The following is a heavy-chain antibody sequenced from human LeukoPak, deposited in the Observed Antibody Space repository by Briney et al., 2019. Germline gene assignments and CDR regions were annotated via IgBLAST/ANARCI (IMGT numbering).Heavy chain of an antibody. CDR2: IYYSGST. CDR3: ARGLEFDWLLSGFDY. J-gene: IGHJ4*02. Sequence: SETLSLTCTVSGGSISSYYWSWIRQPPGKGQEWIGYIYYSGSTNYNPSLKSRVTISVDTSKNQFFLKLSSVTAADTAVYYCARGLEFDWLLSGFDYWGQGTLVTVSS. D-gene: IGHD3-9*01. CDR1: GGSISSYY. V-gene: IGHV4-59*01.